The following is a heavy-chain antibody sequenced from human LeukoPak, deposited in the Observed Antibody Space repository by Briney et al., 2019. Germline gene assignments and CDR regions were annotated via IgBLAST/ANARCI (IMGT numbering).Heavy chain of an antibody. CDR1: GFTFSNAW. J-gene: IGHJ4*02. D-gene: IGHD3-22*01. Sequence: GGSLRLSCAASGFTFSNAWMSWVRQAPGKGLEWVGRIKSKTDGGTTDYAAPVKGRFTISRDDSKNTLYLQMNSLKTEDTAVYYCTAHSSGYYSDFDYWGQGTLATVSS. CDR3: TAHSSGYYSDFDY. CDR2: IKSKTDGGTT. V-gene: IGHV3-15*01.